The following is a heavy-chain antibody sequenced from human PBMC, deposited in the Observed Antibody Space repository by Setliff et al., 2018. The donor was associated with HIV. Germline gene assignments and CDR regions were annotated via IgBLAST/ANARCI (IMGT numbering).Heavy chain of an antibody. J-gene: IGHJ5*02. Sequence: SETLSLTCTVSGDSSTSGGFYCNWFRQHPGKGLEWIGWIYYSGRTKYNPSLGSRVTISVDTSKNQFSLKLSSVTAADTAVYYCARRRFGESPNWFDPWGQGTLVTV. V-gene: IGHV4-31*03. CDR2: IYYSGRT. D-gene: IGHD3-10*01. CDR1: GDSSTSGGFY. CDR3: ARRRFGESPNWFDP.